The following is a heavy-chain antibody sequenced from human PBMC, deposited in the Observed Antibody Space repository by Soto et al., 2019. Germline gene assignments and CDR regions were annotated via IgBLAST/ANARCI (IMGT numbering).Heavy chain of an antibody. V-gene: IGHV4-38-2*01. Sequence: PSETLSLTCAVSCYSISSGYYWGWIRHPPGKGLEWIGSIYHSGSTYYNPSLKSRVTISVDTSKNQFSLKLSSVTAADTAVYYCARTGSGYISFYYYYGMDVWGQGTTVTVSS. CDR3: ARTGSGYISFYYYYGMDV. CDR1: CYSISSGYY. J-gene: IGHJ6*02. CDR2: IYHSGST. D-gene: IGHD5-18*01.